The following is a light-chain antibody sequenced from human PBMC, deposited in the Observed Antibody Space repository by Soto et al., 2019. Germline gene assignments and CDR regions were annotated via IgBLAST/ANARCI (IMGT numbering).Light chain of an antibody. V-gene: IGLV4-69*01. Sequence: QSVLTQSPSASASLGASVKLTCTLSSGHSSYAIAWHQQQPEKGPRHLMELNSDGTHSKGDGIPDRFSGSSSGAERYLIISSLQSEDEGDYYCQAWGTAFYVFGTGTKLTVL. CDR3: QAWGTAFYV. CDR1: SGHSSYA. CDR2: LNSDGTH. J-gene: IGLJ1*01.